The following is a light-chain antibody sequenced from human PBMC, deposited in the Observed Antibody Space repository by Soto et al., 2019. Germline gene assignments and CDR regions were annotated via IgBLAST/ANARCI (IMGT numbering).Light chain of an antibody. CDR3: QQYNSYPLT. V-gene: IGKV1-17*01. Sequence: DIQMTQSPSSLSASVGDRVTITCRASQGIRNDLGWFQQKPGTAPKRLIFAASSLHSGVPSRFSGSGSGTECTLTISRLQPEDFATYYCQQYNSYPLTFGGGTKVEI. J-gene: IGKJ4*01. CDR2: AAS. CDR1: QGIRND.